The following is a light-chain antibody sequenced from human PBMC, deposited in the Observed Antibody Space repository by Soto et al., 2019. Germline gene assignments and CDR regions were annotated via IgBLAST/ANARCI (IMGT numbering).Light chain of an antibody. CDR1: QSVAGSS. Sequence: EIVLTQSPGTLSLSPGERATLSCRASQSVAGSSLAWYQQKPGQATRLLIYDESTRAPGFPDRFSGSGSGTEFTLTISSMQSEDFAVYYCHSYNSWQYTFGQRTK. V-gene: IGKV3-15*01. J-gene: IGKJ2*01. CDR2: DES. CDR3: HSYNSWQYT.